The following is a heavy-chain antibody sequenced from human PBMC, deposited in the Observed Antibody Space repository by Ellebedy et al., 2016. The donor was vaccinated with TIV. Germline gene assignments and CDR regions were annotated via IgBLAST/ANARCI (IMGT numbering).Heavy chain of an antibody. CDR1: GFTFSHYS. Sequence: PGGSLRLSCAASGFTFSHYSMNWVRQAPGKGLEWVSYISSSSNSMYYADSVTGRFTISRDNSKNTLYLQMNSLRLEDTAVYYCASSRYHYYVGNTIFAYWGQGTLVTVSS. CDR3: ASSRYHYYVGNTIFAY. CDR2: ISSSSNSM. V-gene: IGHV3-48*01. J-gene: IGHJ4*02. D-gene: IGHD3-10*02.